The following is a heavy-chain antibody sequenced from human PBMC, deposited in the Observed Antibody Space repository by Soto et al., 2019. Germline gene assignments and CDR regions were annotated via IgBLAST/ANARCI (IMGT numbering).Heavy chain of an antibody. CDR1: GGTFSSYA. D-gene: IGHD2-21*02. J-gene: IGHJ3*02. CDR2: IIPIFGTA. Sequence: QVQLVQSGAEVKKPGSSVKVSCKASGGTFSSYAISWVRQAPGQGLEWMGGIIPIFGTANYAQKFQGRVTITADETTSTVYMGLSGLRSEYTAVYYCAMAAYCGGDCYSGAFDIWGQGTLVTVSS. CDR3: AMAAYCGGDCYSGAFDI. V-gene: IGHV1-69*12.